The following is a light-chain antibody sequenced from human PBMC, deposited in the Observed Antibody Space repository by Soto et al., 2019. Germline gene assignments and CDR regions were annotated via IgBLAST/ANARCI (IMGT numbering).Light chain of an antibody. Sequence: DIVMTQSPLSLPVTPGEPASISCRSSQSLLHSNGYNYLDWYLQKPGQSPQLLIYLGSNRASGVPDRFSGSGSGTDFTLKIIRVDAEDVGVHYCMQALQTPPTFGQGTKVEIK. CDR1: QSLLHSNGYNY. V-gene: IGKV2-28*01. CDR3: MQALQTPPT. J-gene: IGKJ1*01. CDR2: LGS.